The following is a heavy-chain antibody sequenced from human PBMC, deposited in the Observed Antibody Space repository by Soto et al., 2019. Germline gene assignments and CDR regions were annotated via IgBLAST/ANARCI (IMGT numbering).Heavy chain of an antibody. V-gene: IGHV3-23*01. CDR3: AKAYSNGWPNDWFDP. Sequence: EVQLLESGGGWLQPGGSLRLSCAASGFTFSSYAMNWVRQAPGKGLEWVSGITGSGAGSYYSDSVKGRFTISRDNSKNTLDLQMNSLRAEDTAVYYCAKAYSNGWPNDWFDPWGQGTMVTVST. D-gene: IGHD1-26*01. J-gene: IGHJ5*02. CDR2: ITGSGAGS. CDR1: GFTFSSYA.